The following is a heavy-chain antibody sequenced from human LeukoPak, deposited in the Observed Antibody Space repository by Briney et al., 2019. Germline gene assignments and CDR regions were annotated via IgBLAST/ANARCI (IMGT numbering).Heavy chain of an antibody. CDR3: ARDMGELDRWFLKRSDAFDI. D-gene: IGHD3-16*01. J-gene: IGHJ3*02. Sequence: PGGSVRLSCAASGFTFSSYWMSWVRQAPGKGLEWVANIKQDGSEKYYVDSVKGRFTISRDNAKNSLYLQMNSLRAEDTAVYYCARDMGELDRWFLKRSDAFDIWGQGTMVTVSS. CDR2: IKQDGSEK. V-gene: IGHV3-7*01. CDR1: GFTFSSYW.